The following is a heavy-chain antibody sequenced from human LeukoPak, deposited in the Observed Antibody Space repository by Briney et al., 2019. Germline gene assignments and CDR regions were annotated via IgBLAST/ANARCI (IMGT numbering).Heavy chain of an antibody. V-gene: IGHV5-51*01. CDR2: IYPGDSDT. D-gene: IGHD1-26*01. CDR1: GYSFTSYW. CDR3: ARHSRGWEPLEGYYYYMDV. Sequence: GESLKISCKGSGYSFTSYWIGWVRQMPGTRLEWMGIIYPGDSDTRSSPSFQGQVTISADKSISTAYLQWSSLKASDTAMYYCARHSRGWEPLEGYYYYMDVWGKGTTVTISS. J-gene: IGHJ6*03.